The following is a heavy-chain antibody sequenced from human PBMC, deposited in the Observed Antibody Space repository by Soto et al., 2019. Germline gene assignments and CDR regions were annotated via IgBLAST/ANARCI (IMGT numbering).Heavy chain of an antibody. J-gene: IGHJ4*02. V-gene: IGHV1-18*01. CDR3: ARDKRSYPGNFEY. Sequence: QVRLVQSGAEVKKSGASVKVSCKASGYIFTSYDVSWVRQAPGQGLEWMGWISTYNGYTEYAQRLQGRVTLTTDTSTSTAYMELRGLRSVDTAIYYCARDKRSYPGNFEYWGQGTLVSVSS. CDR2: ISTYNGYT. CDR1: GYIFTSYD. D-gene: IGHD1-26*01.